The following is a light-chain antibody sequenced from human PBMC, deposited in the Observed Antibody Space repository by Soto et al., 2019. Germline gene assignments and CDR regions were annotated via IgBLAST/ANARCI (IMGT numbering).Light chain of an antibody. V-gene: IGKV3-20*01. CDR3: QQFGTSPLWT. J-gene: IGKJ1*01. CDR2: GAS. CDR1: QSVSSTF. Sequence: EIVLTQSPGTLSLSPGERATLSCRASQSVSSTFLAWFQQKPGQAPRLLIYGASSRATGIPDRFSGSGSGIDFTLTINRLEPEDFAVYYCQQFGTSPLWTFGQGTKVEIK.